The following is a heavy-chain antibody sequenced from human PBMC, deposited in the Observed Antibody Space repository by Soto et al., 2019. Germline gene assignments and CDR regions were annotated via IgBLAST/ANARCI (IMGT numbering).Heavy chain of an antibody. CDR3: ETPTITTVRGGDYDYVWGSYRYRHNWFDP. Sequence: ASVKVSCKASGYTFTSYGISWVRQAPGQGLEWMGWISAYNGNTNYAQKLQGRVTMTTDTSTNTAYMELRSLRSEDTAVYYCETPTITTVRGGDYDYVWGSYRYRHNWFDPWGQGTLVNVSS. CDR1: GYTFTSYG. V-gene: IGHV1-18*01. D-gene: IGHD3-16*02. CDR2: ISAYNGNT. J-gene: IGHJ5*02.